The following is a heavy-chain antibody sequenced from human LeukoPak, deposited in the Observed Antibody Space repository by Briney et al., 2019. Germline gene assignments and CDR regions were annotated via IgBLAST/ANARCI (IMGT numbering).Heavy chain of an antibody. D-gene: IGHD3-3*01. CDR1: GYTFTGYY. Sequence: SCKASGYTFTGYYMHWVRQAPGKGLEWVAVISYDGSNKFYADSVKGRFTISRDNSKNTLYLQMNSLRADDTAVYYCAKVLNYDFWSGLGDYWGQGTLVTVSS. CDR2: ISYDGSNK. V-gene: IGHV3-30*18. J-gene: IGHJ4*02. CDR3: AKVLNYDFWSGLGDY.